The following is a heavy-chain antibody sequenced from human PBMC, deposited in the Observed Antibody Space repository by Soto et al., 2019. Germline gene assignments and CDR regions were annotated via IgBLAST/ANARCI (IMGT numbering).Heavy chain of an antibody. V-gene: IGHV1-69*01. CDR1: GGTFSSYA. Sequence: QVQLVQSGAEVKKPGSSVKVSCKASGGTFSSYAISWVRQAPGQGLEWMGGIIPIFGTANYAQKFQGRVTITADESTSTAYMELSSLRSEDTAVYYCARKSISIAVAGSPSDYWGQGTLVTVSS. J-gene: IGHJ4*02. CDR2: IIPIFGTA. CDR3: ARKSISIAVAGSPSDY. D-gene: IGHD6-19*01.